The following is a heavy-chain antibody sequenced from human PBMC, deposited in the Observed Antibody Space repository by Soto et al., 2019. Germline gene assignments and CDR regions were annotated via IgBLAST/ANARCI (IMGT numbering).Heavy chain of an antibody. CDR1: GGTFSDSGVG. V-gene: IGHV1-69*12. J-gene: IGHJ4*02. CDR3: ATTFCGEEFFSTYDLDH. D-gene: IGHD2-21*01. CDR2: IIPMSSVV. Sequence: QVQVVQSGAEVKKHGSSVKVSCKASGGTFSDSGVGFGWVRLAPGQGFQWIGGIIPMSSVVNHGQGFQGSRSMIAMSSAVNNGQGFQGRVTITADASTGTAYMELSSLRSEDTAIYYCATTFCGEEFFSTYDLDHWGQGTLVTVTS.